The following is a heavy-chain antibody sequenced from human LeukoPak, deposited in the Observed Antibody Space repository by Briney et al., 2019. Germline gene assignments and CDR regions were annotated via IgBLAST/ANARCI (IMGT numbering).Heavy chain of an antibody. CDR3: ASTRFRAAAGGYYYYYYGMDV. CDR2: INHSGST. Sequence: SETLSLTGTVSGGSTSSGGYYWSWIRQPPGKGLEWIGEINHSGSTNYNPSLKSRVTISVDTSKNQFSLKLSSVTAADTAVYYCASTRFRAAAGGYYYYYYGMDVWGQGTTVTVSS. D-gene: IGHD6-13*01. CDR1: GGSTSSGGYY. V-gene: IGHV4-39*07. J-gene: IGHJ6*02.